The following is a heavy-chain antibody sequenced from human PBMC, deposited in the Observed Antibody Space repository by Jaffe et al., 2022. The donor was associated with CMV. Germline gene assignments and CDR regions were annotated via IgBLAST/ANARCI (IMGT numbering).Heavy chain of an antibody. V-gene: IGHV3-23*04. Sequence: EVQLVESGGGLVQPGGSLRLSCAASGFTFSSYAMSWVRQAPGKGLEWVSAISGSGGSTYYADSVKGRFTISRDNSKNTLYLQMNSLRAEDTAVYYCAKGPGERFGGVIVSPLDYWGQGTLVTVSS. CDR2: ISGSGGST. D-gene: IGHD3-16*02. CDR1: GFTFSSYA. J-gene: IGHJ4*02. CDR3: AKGPGERFGGVIVSPLDY.